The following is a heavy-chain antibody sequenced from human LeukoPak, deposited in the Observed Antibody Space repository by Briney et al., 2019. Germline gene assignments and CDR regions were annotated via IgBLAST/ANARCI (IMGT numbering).Heavy chain of an antibody. V-gene: IGHV1-46*01. CDR3: ARGRKLDDYVWGSYGD. D-gene: IGHD3-16*01. CDR2: INPSGGST. J-gene: IGHJ4*02. CDR1: GYSFFFFG. Sequence: ASVKVSCKASGYSFFFFGVSWVRQAPGQGLEWMGIINPSGGSTSYAQKFQGRVTMTRNTSISTAYMELSSLRSEDTAVYYCARGRKLDDYVWGSYGDWGQGTLVTVSS.